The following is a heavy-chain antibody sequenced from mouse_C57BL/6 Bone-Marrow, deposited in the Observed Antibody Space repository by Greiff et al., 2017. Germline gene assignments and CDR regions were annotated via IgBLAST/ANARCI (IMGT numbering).Heavy chain of an antibody. D-gene: IGHD2-12*01. CDR1: GFNIKDDY. J-gene: IGHJ2*01. CDR2: IDPENGDT. CDR3: TTWNYSNDGY. Sequence: EVKLQQSGAELVRPGASVKLSCTASGFNIKDDYMHWVKQRPEQGLEWIGWIDPENGDTEYASKFQGKATITADTSYNTAYLQLSSLTSEDTAVYYCTTWNYSNDGYWGQGTTLTVSS. V-gene: IGHV14-4*01.